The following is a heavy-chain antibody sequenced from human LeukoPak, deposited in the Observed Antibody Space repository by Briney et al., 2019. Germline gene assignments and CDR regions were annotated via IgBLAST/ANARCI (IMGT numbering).Heavy chain of an antibody. J-gene: IGHJ6*03. CDR2: IYYSGST. V-gene: IGHV4-59*01. D-gene: IGHD2-15*01. CDR1: GGSISSYY. CDR3: ARTRSSLYCSGGSCYYYYYMDV. Sequence: SETLSLTCTVSGGSISSYYWSWIRQPPGKGLEWIGYIYYSGSTNYNPSLKSRVTISVDTSKNQFSLKLSSVTAADTAVYYCARTRSSLYCSGGSCYYYYYMDVWGKGTTVTISS.